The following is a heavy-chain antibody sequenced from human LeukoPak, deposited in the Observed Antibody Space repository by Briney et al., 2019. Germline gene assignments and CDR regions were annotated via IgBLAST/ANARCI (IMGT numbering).Heavy chain of an antibody. J-gene: IGHJ4*02. Sequence: ASVKVSCKASGYTFTGYYMHWVRQAPGQGLEWMGWINPNSGGTNYAQKFQGRVTMTRDTSISTAYMELSRLRSDDTAVYYCARDREWGFGPDYWGQGTLVTVSS. CDR2: INPNSGGT. CDR3: ARDREWGFGPDY. V-gene: IGHV1-2*02. CDR1: GYTFTGYY. D-gene: IGHD3-10*01.